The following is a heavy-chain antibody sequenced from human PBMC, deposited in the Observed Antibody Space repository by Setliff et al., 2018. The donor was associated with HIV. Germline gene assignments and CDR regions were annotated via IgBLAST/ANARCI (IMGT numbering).Heavy chain of an antibody. V-gene: IGHV3-30*02. Sequence: GGSLRLSCATSGLTFSNCGMHWVRQAPGKGLEWVASIRSDGSNKHYADSVTGRFTISRDDSKNTLYLQMNSLRAEDTAVYYCAKDKGQKYADYWGQGTMVTV. CDR3: AKDKGQKYADY. J-gene: IGHJ4*02. CDR1: GLTFSNCG. CDR2: IRSDGSNK. D-gene: IGHD3-10*01.